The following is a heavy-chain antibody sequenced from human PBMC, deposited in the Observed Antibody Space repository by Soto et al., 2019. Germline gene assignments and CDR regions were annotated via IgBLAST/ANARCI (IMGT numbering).Heavy chain of an antibody. CDR2: IYSGGRA. CDR1: GFTVSSNY. D-gene: IGHD5-12*01. Sequence: GGSLRLSCAASGFTVSSNYMNWVRQAPGRGLEWVSIIYSGGRAYYADSVKGRFTISRDNSKNTLYLQMNRLRAEDTAVYYCARGMDIVIRGGSNGMDVWGQGTTVTVSS. CDR3: ARGMDIVIRGGSNGMDV. J-gene: IGHJ6*02. V-gene: IGHV3-53*01.